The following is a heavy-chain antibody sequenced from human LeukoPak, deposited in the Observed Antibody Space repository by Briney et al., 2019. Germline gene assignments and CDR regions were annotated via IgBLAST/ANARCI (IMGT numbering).Heavy chain of an antibody. CDR2: IYPGDSDT. D-gene: IGHD3-22*01. Sequence: GESLKISCKGSGYNFTDYWIGWVRQMPGKGLEWMGIIYPGDSDTRYSPSFQGQVTISVDKSLNTAYLQWTSLKASDSAMYHCARRLYYYESSGYFLGWFDPWGQGTLVTVSS. V-gene: IGHV5-51*01. J-gene: IGHJ5*02. CDR3: ARRLYYYESSGYFLGWFDP. CDR1: GYNFTDYW.